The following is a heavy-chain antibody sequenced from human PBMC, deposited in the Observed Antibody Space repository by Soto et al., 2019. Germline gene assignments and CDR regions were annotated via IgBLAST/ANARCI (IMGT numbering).Heavy chain of an antibody. CDR1: GGTFSSYA. V-gene: IGHV1-18*01. Sequence: GASVKVSCKASGGTFSSYAISWVRQAPGQGLEWMGGIIANNGNTNYAQKLQGRVTMTTDTSTSTAYMELRSLRSDDTAVYYCAREAEYCGGDCYQDAFDIWGQGTMVTVSS. CDR2: IIANNGNT. J-gene: IGHJ3*02. CDR3: AREAEYCGGDCYQDAFDI. D-gene: IGHD2-21*02.